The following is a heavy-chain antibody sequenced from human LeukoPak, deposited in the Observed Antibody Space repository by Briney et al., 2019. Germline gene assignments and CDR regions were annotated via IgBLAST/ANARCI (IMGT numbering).Heavy chain of an antibody. D-gene: IGHD3-22*01. CDR2: IYSGGST. CDR1: GFTFNNYE. Sequence: GGSLRLSCAASGFTFNNYEMNWVRQAPGKGLEWVSVIYSGGSTYYADSVKGRFTISRDNSKNTLYLQMNSLRAEDTAVYYCARGGGYYDSSGYPYFDYWGQGTLVTVSS. CDR3: ARGGGYYDSSGYPYFDY. V-gene: IGHV3-53*01. J-gene: IGHJ4*02.